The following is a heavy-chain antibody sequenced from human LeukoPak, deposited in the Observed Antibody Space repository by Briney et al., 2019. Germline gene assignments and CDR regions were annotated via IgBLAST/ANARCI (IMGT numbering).Heavy chain of an antibody. D-gene: IGHD3-9*01. CDR2: FDPEDGET. CDR3: ATDPATLGGTYYDILTGLPRGYAFDI. J-gene: IGHJ3*02. CDR1: GYTLTELS. V-gene: IGHV1-24*01. Sequence: ASVKVSCKVSGYTLTELSMHWVRQAPGKGLEWMGGFDPEDGETIYAQKFQGRVTKTEDTSTDTAYMELSSLRSEDTAVYYCATDPATLGGTYYDILTGLPRGYAFDIWGQGTMVTVSS.